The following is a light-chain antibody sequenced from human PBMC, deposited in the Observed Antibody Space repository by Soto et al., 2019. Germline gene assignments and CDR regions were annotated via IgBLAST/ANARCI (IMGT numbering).Light chain of an antibody. Sequence: IQLTQSPSSLSASVGDRVTITCRASQGISDYLDWYQQNPGKAPKLLIYAASILEIGVPSRFSGSGSGTDFTLTISSLQPEDFATYYCQQLNSYPFTFGPGAKVDIK. CDR2: AAS. J-gene: IGKJ3*01. CDR1: QGISDY. CDR3: QQLNSYPFT. V-gene: IGKV1-9*01.